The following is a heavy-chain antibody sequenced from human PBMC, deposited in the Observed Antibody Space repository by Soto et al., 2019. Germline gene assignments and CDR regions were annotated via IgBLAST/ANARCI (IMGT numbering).Heavy chain of an antibody. CDR1: GGTFSSYA. V-gene: IGHV1-69*12. CDR3: ASLGHGIAARPGGGDY. CDR2: IIPIFGTA. Sequence: QVQLVQSGAEVKKPGSSVKVSCKASGGTFSSYAISWVRQAPGQGLEWMGGIIPIFGTANYAQKFQGRVTITADESTSTAYMELGSLRSEDTAVYYCASLGHGIAARPGGGDYWGQGTLVTVSS. D-gene: IGHD6-6*01. J-gene: IGHJ4*02.